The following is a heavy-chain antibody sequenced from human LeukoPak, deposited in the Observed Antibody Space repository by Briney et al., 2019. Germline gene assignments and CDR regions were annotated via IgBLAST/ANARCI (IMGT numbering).Heavy chain of an antibody. J-gene: IGHJ5*02. CDR2: IYYSGST. CDR3: ARALGVGVVAAIGWFDP. V-gene: IGHV4-59*01. CDR1: GGSISSYY. Sequence: SETLSLTCTVSGGSISSYYWSWIRQPPGKGLEWIGYIYYSGSTNYNPSLKSRVTISVDTSKNQFSLKLSSVTAADTAVYYCARALGVGVVAAIGWFDPWGQGTLVTVSS. D-gene: IGHD2-15*01.